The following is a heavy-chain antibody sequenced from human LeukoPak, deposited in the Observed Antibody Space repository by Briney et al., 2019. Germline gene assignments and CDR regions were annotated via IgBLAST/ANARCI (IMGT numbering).Heavy chain of an antibody. Sequence: GGSLRLSCAASGFTFSSYGMHWVRQAPGKGQEWVAVISYDGSNKYYADSVKGRFTISRDNSKNTLYLQMNSLRAEDTAVYYCAKPGGYSSGWYTYYFDYWGQGTLVTVSS. V-gene: IGHV3-30*18. D-gene: IGHD6-19*01. CDR3: AKPGGYSSGWYTYYFDY. CDR1: GFTFSSYG. J-gene: IGHJ4*02. CDR2: ISYDGSNK.